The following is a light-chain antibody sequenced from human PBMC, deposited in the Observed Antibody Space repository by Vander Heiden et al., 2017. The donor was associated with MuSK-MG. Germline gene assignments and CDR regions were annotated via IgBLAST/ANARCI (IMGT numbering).Light chain of an antibody. V-gene: IGLV1-40*01. CDR1: NIGADSD. CDR2: GDN. Sequence: QSVLTQPPSVSGAPGQRVTISCTNIGADSDVHWYQQVPGTAPKLLIYGDNNRPSGVPDRFSGSKSGTSASLALTGLQAEDEAHYYCQSYDSSLNVGFGGGTKLTVL. J-gene: IGLJ3*02. CDR3: QSYDSSLNVG.